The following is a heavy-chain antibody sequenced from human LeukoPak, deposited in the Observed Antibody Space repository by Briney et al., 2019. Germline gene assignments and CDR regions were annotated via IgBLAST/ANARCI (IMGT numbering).Heavy chain of an antibody. CDR1: GFTFSSYA. CDR3: AKDRRIAAAGILDY. V-gene: IGHV3-23*01. D-gene: IGHD6-13*01. J-gene: IGHJ4*02. Sequence: GGSLRLSCAASGFTFSSYAMSWVRQAPGMGLEWVSAISGSGGSTYYADSVKGRFTISRDNSKNTLYLQMNSLRAEDTAVYYCAKDRRIAAAGILDYWGQGTLVTVSS. CDR2: ISGSGGST.